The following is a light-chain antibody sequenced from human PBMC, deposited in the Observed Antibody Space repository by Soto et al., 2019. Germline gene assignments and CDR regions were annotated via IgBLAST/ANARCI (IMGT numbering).Light chain of an antibody. J-gene: IGKJ1*01. Sequence: EIVLTQSPGTLSLSPGERADLSCRASQSVSSSYLAWYQQKPGQAPRLLIHGASNRATGIPDRFSGSGSGTDFTLTITKLEPEVFAVYYCQQYGNLWTFGQGTKVEIK. CDR1: QSVSSSY. CDR2: GAS. V-gene: IGKV3-20*01. CDR3: QQYGNLWT.